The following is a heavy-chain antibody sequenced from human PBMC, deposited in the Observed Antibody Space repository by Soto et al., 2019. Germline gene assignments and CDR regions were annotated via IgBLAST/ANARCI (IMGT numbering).Heavy chain of an antibody. V-gene: IGHV1-24*01. CDR3: GTSRIAPAEYSFHH. J-gene: IGHJ4*02. CDR2: FDPEDGET. D-gene: IGHD6-13*01. CDR1: GYTLTELS. Sequence: GASVKVSCKVSGYTLTELSMHWVRQAPGKGLEWMGGFDPEDGETIYAQKFQGRVTMTEDTSTDTAYMELSSLRCEDTAVYYCGTSRIAPAEYSFHHWRPGTLVTVS.